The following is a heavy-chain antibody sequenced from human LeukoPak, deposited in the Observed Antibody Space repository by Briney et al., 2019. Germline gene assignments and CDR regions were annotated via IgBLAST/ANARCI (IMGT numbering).Heavy chain of an antibody. CDR3: LTMTVFVRNS. D-gene: IGHD3-22*01. J-gene: IGHJ4*02. CDR1: GYTFTDHY. Sequence: ASVKVSCKASGYTFTDHYIHWVRQAPGQGLEWMGWFDPKSGGANFAQNFQGRVTMTRDTSISTAYMELSSLKSDDTAVYYCLTMTVFVRNSWGQGTLVTVSS. CDR2: FDPKSGGA. V-gene: IGHV1-2*02.